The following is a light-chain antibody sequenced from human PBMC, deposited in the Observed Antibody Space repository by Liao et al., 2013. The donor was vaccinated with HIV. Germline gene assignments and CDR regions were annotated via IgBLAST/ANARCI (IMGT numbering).Light chain of an antibody. CDR1: DIGSKS. J-gene: IGLJ2*01. Sequence: SYVLTQTPSVSVAPGKTARITCGGNDIGSKSVHWYQQKPGQAPVLVIYQDSKRPSGIPERFSGSNSGNTATLTISGTQAMDEADYYCQAWDSSVVFGGGTKLTVL. V-gene: IGLV3-21*01. CDR3: QAWDSSVV. CDR2: QDS.